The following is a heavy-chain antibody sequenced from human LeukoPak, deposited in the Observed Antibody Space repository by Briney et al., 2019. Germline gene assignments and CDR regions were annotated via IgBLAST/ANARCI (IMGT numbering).Heavy chain of an antibody. D-gene: IGHD4-17*01. V-gene: IGHV4-59*01. CDR1: GGSISSYY. J-gene: IGHJ3*02. Sequence: PSETLSLTCTVSGGSISSYYWSWIRQPPGKGLEWIGYLYYRGSTTYNPSLKSRLIISIDSSKNQFSLKLSSVTAADTALYYCARGDGDYGIDIWGQGTMVTVSS. CDR2: LYYRGST. CDR3: ARGDGDYGIDI.